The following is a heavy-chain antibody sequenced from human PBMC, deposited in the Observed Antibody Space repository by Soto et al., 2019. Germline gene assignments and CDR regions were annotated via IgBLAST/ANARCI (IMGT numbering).Heavy chain of an antibody. CDR2: ISGSGGST. V-gene: IGHV3-23*01. J-gene: IGHJ4*02. CDR1: GFTFSSYA. Sequence: TGGSLRLSCTASGFTFSSYAMSWVRQAPGKGLEWVSAISGSGGSTYYADSVKGRFTISRDNSKNTLYLQMNSLRAEDTAVYYCAKGFEGYCSSTSCYLDYFDYWGQGTLVTVSS. D-gene: IGHD2-2*01. CDR3: AKGFEGYCSSTSCYLDYFDY.